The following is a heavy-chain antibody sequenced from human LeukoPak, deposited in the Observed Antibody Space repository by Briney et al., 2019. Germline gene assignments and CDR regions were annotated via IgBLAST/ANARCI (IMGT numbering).Heavy chain of an antibody. CDR2: IGTAGDT. CDR3: ARGSYCSGGAFSPVGAFDI. CDR1: GFTFSSYD. D-gene: IGHD2-15*01. Sequence: RGSLRLSCAASGFTFSSYDMHWVRQAPGKGLEWVSGIGTAGDTYYPGSIKGRFTFSRENAKNSLFLQMNGLRVGDTAVYYCARGSYCSGGAFSPVGAFDIWGQGTVVTVSS. V-gene: IGHV3-13*01. J-gene: IGHJ3*02.